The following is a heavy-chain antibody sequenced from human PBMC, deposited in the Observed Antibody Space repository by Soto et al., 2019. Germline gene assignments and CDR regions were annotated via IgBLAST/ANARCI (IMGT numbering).Heavy chain of an antibody. CDR3: ARESDYYDSSGRGGAFDI. CDR2: IIPIFGTA. CDR1: GGTFSSYA. D-gene: IGHD3-22*01. J-gene: IGHJ3*02. Sequence: QVQLVQSGAEVKKPGSSVKVSCKASGGTFSSYAISWVRQAPGQGLEWMGGIIPIFGTANYAQKFQGRVTITADESTSTAYMELSSLRSEDTAVYYCARESDYYDSSGRGGAFDIWGQGTMVTVSS. V-gene: IGHV1-69*12.